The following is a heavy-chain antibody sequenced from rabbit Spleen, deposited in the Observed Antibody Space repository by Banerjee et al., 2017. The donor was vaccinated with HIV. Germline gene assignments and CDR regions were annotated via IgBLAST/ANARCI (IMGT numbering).Heavy chain of an antibody. CDR3: ARGSATMTMVITGFYLSL. V-gene: IGHV1S40*01. D-gene: IGHD2-1*01. Sequence: QSLEEYGGGLVQPQGSLVLICKASAFSFSSSDYMCWVRQAPGKGLEWISCIAGSSSGFAYSATWAKGRFTISKTSSTTVTLQMTSLTAADTATYFCARGSATMTMVITGFYLSLWGPGTLVTVS. J-gene: IGHJ4*01. CDR2: IAGSSSGFA. CDR1: AFSFSSSDY.